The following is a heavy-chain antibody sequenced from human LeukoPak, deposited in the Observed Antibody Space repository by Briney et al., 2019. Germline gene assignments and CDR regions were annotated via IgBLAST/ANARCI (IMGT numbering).Heavy chain of an antibody. Sequence: GRSLRLSCAASGFTFDDYAMHWVRQAPGKGLEWVSGISWNSGSIGYADSVKGRFTISRDNAKNPLYLQMNSLRAEDTALYYCAKGAGRVNWFDPWGQGTLVTVSS. CDR3: AKGAGRVNWFDP. J-gene: IGHJ5*02. CDR2: ISWNSGSI. V-gene: IGHV3-9*01. CDR1: GFTFDDYA. D-gene: IGHD6-13*01.